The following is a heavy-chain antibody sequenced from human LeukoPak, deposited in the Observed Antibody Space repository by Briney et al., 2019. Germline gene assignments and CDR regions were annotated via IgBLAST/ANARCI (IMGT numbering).Heavy chain of an antibody. CDR1: GFTFSSYS. CDR2: ISSSTSTI. V-gene: IGHV3-48*01. J-gene: IGHJ4*02. D-gene: IGHD6-19*01. CDR3: ARVNGYSSGWFQDH. Sequence: PGGSLRLSCAASGFTFSSYSMNWVRQAPGKGLEWVSYISSSTSTIYYADSVKGRFTISRDNAKNSLYLQVNSLRADDTAVYYCARVNGYSSGWFQDHWGQGTLVTVSS.